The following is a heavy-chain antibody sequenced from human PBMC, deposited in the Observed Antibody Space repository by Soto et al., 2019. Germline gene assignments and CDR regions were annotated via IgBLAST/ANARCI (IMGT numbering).Heavy chain of an antibody. CDR1: GFTFSSYA. J-gene: IGHJ4*02. V-gene: IGHV3-30-3*01. Sequence: GGSLRLSCAASGFTFSSYAMHWVRQAPGKGLEWVAVISYDGSNKYYADSVKGRFTISRDNSKNTLYLQMNSLRAEDTAVYYCAREGYDSSGYQFDYWGQGTLVTVSS. CDR3: AREGYDSSGYQFDY. CDR2: ISYDGSNK. D-gene: IGHD3-22*01.